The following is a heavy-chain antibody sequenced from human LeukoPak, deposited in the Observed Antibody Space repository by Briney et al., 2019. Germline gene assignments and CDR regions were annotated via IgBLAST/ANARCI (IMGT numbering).Heavy chain of an antibody. V-gene: IGHV3-23*01. CDR3: ARGLSSLGLDD. D-gene: IGHD7-27*01. CDR2: IGASGSHT. Sequence: PGGSLRLSCAASGFTFSIHGMNWVRQAPGKGLEWVSGIGASGSHTYFADSVKGRFSISRDNSKNTVYLQMNSLRAGDTALYFCARGLSSLGLDDWGQGTLVTVSS. J-gene: IGHJ4*02. CDR1: GFTFSIHG.